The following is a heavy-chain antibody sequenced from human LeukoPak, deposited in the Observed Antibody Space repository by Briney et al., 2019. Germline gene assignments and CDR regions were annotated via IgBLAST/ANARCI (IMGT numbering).Heavy chain of an antibody. J-gene: IGHJ4*02. CDR2: ISWNSGSI. CDR1: GFTFDDYA. V-gene: IGHV3-9*01. Sequence: PGRPLRLSCAASGFTFDDYAMHWVRQAPGKGLEWVSGISWNSGSIGYADSVKGRFTISRDNAKNSLYPQMNSLRAEDTALYYCAKVGTDLRIDYWGQGTLVTVSS. CDR3: AKVGTDLRIDY.